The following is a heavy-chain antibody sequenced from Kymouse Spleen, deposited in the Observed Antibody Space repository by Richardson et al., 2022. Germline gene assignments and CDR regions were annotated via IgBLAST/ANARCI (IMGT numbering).Heavy chain of an antibody. D-gene: IGHD5-18,IGHD5-18*01. V-gene: IGHV3-13*01. CDR1: GFTFSSYD. CDR2: IGTAGDT. CDR3: ARGRTAMVFDY. J-gene: IGHJ4*02. Sequence: EVQLVESGGGLVQPGGSLRLSCAASGFTFSSYDMHWVRQATGKGLEWVSAIGTAGDTYYPGSVKGRFTISRENAKNSLYLQMNSLRAGDTAVYYCARGRTAMVFDYWGQGTLVTVSS.